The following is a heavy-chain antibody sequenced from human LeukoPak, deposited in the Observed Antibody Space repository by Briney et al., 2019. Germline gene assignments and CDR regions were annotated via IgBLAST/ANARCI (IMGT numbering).Heavy chain of an antibody. CDR2: IYHSGGT. Sequence: PSETLSLTCAVSGYSISSGYYWGWIRQPPGKGLEWIGSIYHSGGTYYNPSLKSRVTISVDTSKNQFSLKLSSVTAADTAVYYCARVPADIVATYYMDVWGKGTTVTVSS. V-gene: IGHV4-38-2*01. CDR3: ARVPADIVATYYMDV. CDR1: GYSISSGYY. J-gene: IGHJ6*03. D-gene: IGHD5-12*01.